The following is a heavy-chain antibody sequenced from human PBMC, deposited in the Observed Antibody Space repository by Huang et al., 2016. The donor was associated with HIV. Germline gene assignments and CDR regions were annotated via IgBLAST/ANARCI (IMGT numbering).Heavy chain of an antibody. CDR1: GYRFRSNW. D-gene: IGHD3-10*01. V-gene: IGHV5-51*01. J-gene: IGHJ6*02. CDR3: ARLIGSPSFYYGLDV. Sequence: EVQLVQSGAEVKKPGESLKISCKGSGYRFRSNWIGWVRQMPGKGLEWRVIIYPGDPDTRYSPSCQGQVAISADKSINTAYLQWSSLKASDTAMYYCARLIGSPSFYYGLDVWGQGTTVTVSS. CDR2: IYPGDPDT.